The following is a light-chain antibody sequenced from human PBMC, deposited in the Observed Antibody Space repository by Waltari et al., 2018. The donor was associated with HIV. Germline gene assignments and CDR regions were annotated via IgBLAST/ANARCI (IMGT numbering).Light chain of an antibody. CDR1: SSNIGAAYH. CDR3: QSYDSSLSVWV. Sequence: QSVLTQPPSVSGAPGQRVTISCPGSSSNIGAAYHVHWYQQLPGTAPKLLIYGNSNRPSGVPDRFSGSKSGTSASLAITGLQAEDEADYYCQSYDSSLSVWVFGGGTKLTVL. J-gene: IGLJ3*02. CDR2: GNS. V-gene: IGLV1-40*01.